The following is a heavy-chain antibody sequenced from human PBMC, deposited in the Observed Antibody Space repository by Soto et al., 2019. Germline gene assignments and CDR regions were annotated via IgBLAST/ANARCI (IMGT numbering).Heavy chain of an antibody. CDR3: ARDIVVVPAGEYYYYGMDV. Sequence: SETLSLTCTVSGGSISSGDYYWSWIRQPPGKGLEWIGYIYYSGSTYYNPSLKSRVTISVDTSKNQFSLKLSSVTAADTAVYYCARDIVVVPAGEYYYYGMDVWGQGTTVTVSS. CDR1: GGSISSGDYY. CDR2: IYYSGST. J-gene: IGHJ6*02. V-gene: IGHV4-30-4*01. D-gene: IGHD2-2*01.